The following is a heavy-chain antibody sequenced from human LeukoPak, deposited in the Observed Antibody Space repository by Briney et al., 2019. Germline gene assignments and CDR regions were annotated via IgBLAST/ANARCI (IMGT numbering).Heavy chain of an antibody. Sequence: GGSLRLSCEASGFSFSSYNMDWVRQTAGKGLKWISSITTSSTYTFYADSVKGRFTISRDNARNSLYLQMNSLRVEDTAVYYCARDRGAVAGIFDYWGQGTLVTVSS. D-gene: IGHD6-19*01. J-gene: IGHJ4*02. CDR3: ARDRGAVAGIFDY. V-gene: IGHV3-21*01. CDR2: ITTSSTYT. CDR1: GFSFSSYN.